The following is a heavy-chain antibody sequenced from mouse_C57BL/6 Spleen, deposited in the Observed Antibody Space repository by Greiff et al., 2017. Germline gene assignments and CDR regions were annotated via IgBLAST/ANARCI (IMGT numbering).Heavy chain of an antibody. CDR3: ARCGGYYGGWFAY. CDR1: GFNIKNTY. V-gene: IGHV14-3*01. J-gene: IGHJ3*01. Sequence: EVQLQQSVAELVRPGASVKLSCTASGFNIKNTYMLWVKQRPEQGLEWIGRIDPANGNTKYAPKFQGKATITADTSSNTAYLQLSSLTSEDTAVYYCARCGGYYGGWFAYWGQGTLVTVSA. D-gene: IGHD2-3*01. CDR2: IDPANGNT.